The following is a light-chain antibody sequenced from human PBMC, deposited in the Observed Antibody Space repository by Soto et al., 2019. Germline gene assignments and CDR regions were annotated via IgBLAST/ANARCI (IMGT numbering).Light chain of an antibody. CDR1: DSNIGSNK. V-gene: IGLV1-44*01. J-gene: IGLJ1*01. Sequence: QSALTQPPSASGTPGQRVTISCSGSDSNIGSNKVNWYQQLPGTAPKLLIYDNNQRPSGVPDRFSGSKSGTSASLAISGLQSDDEADYYCAAWDDSLNGYVFGAGTKVTVL. CDR2: DNN. CDR3: AAWDDSLNGYV.